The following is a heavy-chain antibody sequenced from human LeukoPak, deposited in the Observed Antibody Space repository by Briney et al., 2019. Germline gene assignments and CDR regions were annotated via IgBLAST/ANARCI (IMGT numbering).Heavy chain of an antibody. CDR3: ARSQYFGWLLWGD. D-gene: IGHD3-9*01. CDR1: GGSFSGYY. CDR2: INHSGST. J-gene: IGHJ4*02. Sequence: SETLSLTCAVYGGSFSGYYWSWIRQPPGKGLEWIGEINHSGSTNYNPSLKSRVTISVDTSKNQFSLKLSSVTAADTAVYYCARSQYFGWLLWGDWGQGTLVTVSS. V-gene: IGHV4-34*01.